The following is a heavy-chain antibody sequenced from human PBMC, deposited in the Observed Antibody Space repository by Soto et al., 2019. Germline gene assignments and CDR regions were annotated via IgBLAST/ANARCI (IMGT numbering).Heavy chain of an antibody. Sequence: QITLKESGPTLVKPTQTLTLTCSLSEVSVDTRGVGIGWIRQPPGKALEWLELIFWDDDKRSRPSLTSRLTIARDTSKTHVVLTMIDMGPVDTATYYSVHTERAISYCDLWGRGTLVSVSS. CDR1: EVSVDTRGVG. CDR2: IFWDDDK. CDR3: VHTERAISYCDL. V-gene: IGHV2-5*02. D-gene: IGHD2-21*01. J-gene: IGHJ2*01.